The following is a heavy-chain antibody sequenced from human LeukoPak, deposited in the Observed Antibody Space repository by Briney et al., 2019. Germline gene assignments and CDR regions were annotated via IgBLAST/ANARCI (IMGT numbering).Heavy chain of an antibody. Sequence: SETLSLTCAVSGGSLSGYYWTWIRQPPGKGLEWIGEINHSGSTNYNPSLKSRVTISVDTSKNQFSLKLSSVTAADTAVYYCARRDIVVVVAATTINDAFDIWGQGTMVTVSS. D-gene: IGHD2-15*01. CDR2: INHSGST. V-gene: IGHV4-34*01. CDR3: ARRDIVVVVAATTINDAFDI. J-gene: IGHJ3*02. CDR1: GGSLSGYY.